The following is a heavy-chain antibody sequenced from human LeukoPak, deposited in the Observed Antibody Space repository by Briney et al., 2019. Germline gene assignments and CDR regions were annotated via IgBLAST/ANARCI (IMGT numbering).Heavy chain of an antibody. CDR1: GYTFTGHY. D-gene: IGHD1-14*01. CDR2: INPNSGGT. V-gene: IGHV1-2*02. Sequence: ASVKVSCKASGYTFTGHYMHWVRQAPGQGLEWMGWINPNSGGTNYAQKFQGRVTMTRDTSISTAYMELSRLRSDGAAVYYCARDQTEEPSLDYWGQGTVVTVSS. J-gene: IGHJ4*02. CDR3: ARDQTEEPSLDY.